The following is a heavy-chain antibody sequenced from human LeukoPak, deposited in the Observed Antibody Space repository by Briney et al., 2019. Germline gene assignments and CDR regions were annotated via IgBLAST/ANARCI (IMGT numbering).Heavy chain of an antibody. V-gene: IGHV1-18*01. J-gene: IGHJ4*02. CDR3: ARDRWERITIFGVKSYYFDY. CDR2: ISAYNGNT. CDR1: GYTFTRYG. Sequence: GASVKVSCKASGYTFTRYGISWLRQAPGQGLEGMGWISAYNGNTNYAQKLQGRVTMTTDTSTSTAYMELRSLRSDDTAVYYCARDRWERITIFGVKSYYFDYWGQGTLVTVSS. D-gene: IGHD3-3*01.